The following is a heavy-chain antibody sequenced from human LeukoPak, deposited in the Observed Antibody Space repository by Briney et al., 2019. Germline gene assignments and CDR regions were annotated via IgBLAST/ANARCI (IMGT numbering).Heavy chain of an antibody. CDR2: IYYSGST. CDR1: GGSISSSGYY. Sequence: PSETLSLTCTVSGGSISSSGYYWGWIRQPPGKGLEWIGSIYYSGSTYYNPSLKSRVTISVDTSKNQFSLKLSSVTAADTAVYYCARLLLKNYYDSSGYPNWGQGTLVTVSS. V-gene: IGHV4-39*01. J-gene: IGHJ4*02. CDR3: ARLLLKNYYDSSGYPN. D-gene: IGHD3-22*01.